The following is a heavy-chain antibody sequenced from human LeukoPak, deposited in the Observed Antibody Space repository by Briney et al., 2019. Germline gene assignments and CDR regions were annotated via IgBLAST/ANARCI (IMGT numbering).Heavy chain of an antibody. CDR3: ARHTIRGYSYGFHNYCDY. V-gene: IGHV4-39*01. Sequence: SETLSLTCTVSGGSISSSSYYWGWIRQPPGKGLEWIGSIYYSGSTYYNPSLKSRLTISVHTSKNQFSLKLSSVTAADTAVYCCARHTIRGYSYGFHNYCDYWGQGTLVTVSS. CDR2: IYYSGST. CDR1: GGSISSSSYY. D-gene: IGHD5-18*01. J-gene: IGHJ4*02.